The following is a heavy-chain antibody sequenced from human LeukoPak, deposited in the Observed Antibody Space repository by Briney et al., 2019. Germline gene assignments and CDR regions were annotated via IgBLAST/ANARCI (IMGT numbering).Heavy chain of an antibody. CDR2: ISGDGGST. Sequence: GGSLRLSCAASGFTFDDYAMHWVRQAPGKGLEWVSLISGDGGSTYYADSVKGRFTISRDNSKNSLYQQMNSLRTEDTALYYCAKPVAVAGTGYYFDYWGQGTLVTVSS. D-gene: IGHD6-19*01. CDR3: AKPVAVAGTGYYFDY. CDR1: GFTFDDYA. V-gene: IGHV3-43*02. J-gene: IGHJ4*02.